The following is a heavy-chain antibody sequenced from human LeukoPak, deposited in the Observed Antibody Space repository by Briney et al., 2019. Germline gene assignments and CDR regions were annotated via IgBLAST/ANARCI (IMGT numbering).Heavy chain of an antibody. Sequence: SETLSLTCAVYGGSFSGYYWSWIRQPPGKGLEWIGEINHSGYTTYNPSLKSRVTMSIDTSKSQFSLKLSSVTAADTAVYFCARGPNWNDFDYWGQGTLVTVSS. D-gene: IGHD1-1*01. CDR1: GGSFSGYY. V-gene: IGHV4-34*01. CDR2: INHSGYT. J-gene: IGHJ4*02. CDR3: ARGPNWNDFDY.